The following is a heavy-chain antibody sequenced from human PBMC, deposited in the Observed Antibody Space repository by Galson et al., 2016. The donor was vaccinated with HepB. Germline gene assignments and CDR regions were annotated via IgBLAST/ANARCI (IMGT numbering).Heavy chain of an antibody. CDR3: AVDVGGGYCRGGCCPLYYFDY. J-gene: IGHJ4*02. V-gene: IGHV3-11*01. CDR1: GISVSNSY. D-gene: IGHD2-15*01. CDR2: ISSRGTSI. Sequence: SLRLSCAASGISVSNSYMSWVRQAPGKGLEWLSYISSRGTSIYFPDSVKGRFTISRDNAKNSLYLQMNSLRAEDTAVYYCAVDVGGGYCRGGCCPLYYFDYWGQGTLVTVSS.